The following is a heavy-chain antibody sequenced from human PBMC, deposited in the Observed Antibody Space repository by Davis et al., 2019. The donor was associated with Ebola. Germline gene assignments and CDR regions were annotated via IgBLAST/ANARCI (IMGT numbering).Heavy chain of an antibody. V-gene: IGHV3-30*18. Sequence: PGGSLRLSCAASGFTFSSYGMHWVRQAPGKGLEWVAVISYDGSNKYYADSVKGRFTISRDNSKNTLYLQMNSLRAEDTAVYYCAKDVQSGWWVYYFDYWGQGTLVTVSS. J-gene: IGHJ4*02. CDR3: AKDVQSGWWVYYFDY. CDR2: ISYDGSNK. CDR1: GFTFSSYG. D-gene: IGHD6-19*01.